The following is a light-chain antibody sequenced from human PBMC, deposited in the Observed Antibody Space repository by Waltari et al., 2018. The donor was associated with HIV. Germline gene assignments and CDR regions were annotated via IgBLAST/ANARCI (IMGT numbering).Light chain of an antibody. CDR1: SSHVGGYNY. Sequence: QSALTQPPSASGSPGQSVTISCTGTSSHVGGYNYVSWYQLHPDNGPRLMIYEVFKRPSGVPDRFSGSKSGNTASLTVSGLQAEDEAEYYCSSYAGSNKPPDVFGSGTKVTVL. V-gene: IGLV2-8*01. CDR3: SSYAGSNKPPDV. J-gene: IGLJ1*01. CDR2: EVF.